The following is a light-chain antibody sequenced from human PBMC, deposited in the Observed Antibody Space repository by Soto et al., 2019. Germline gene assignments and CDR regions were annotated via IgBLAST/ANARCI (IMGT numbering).Light chain of an antibody. V-gene: IGLV2-14*01. CDR2: DVS. CDR3: SSYTSSTLVV. Sequence: QSVLTQPASVSGSPGQSITLSCTGASSDIGSSNYVSWYQQHPGKAPKLMIYDVSNRPSGVSNRFSGSKSANTASLTISGLQAEDEADYYCSSYTSSTLVVFGGGTKLTVL. J-gene: IGLJ2*01. CDR1: SSDIGSSNY.